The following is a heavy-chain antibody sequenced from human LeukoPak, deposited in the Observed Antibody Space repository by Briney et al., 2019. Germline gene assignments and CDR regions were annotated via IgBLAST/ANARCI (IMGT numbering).Heavy chain of an antibody. CDR3: AKGARSGSFCALDY. CDR2: ISGSGGST. J-gene: IGHJ4*02. D-gene: IGHD1-26*01. V-gene: IGHV3-23*01. CDR1: SXXA. Sequence: SXXAXXWVRQAPGKGLEWVSAISGSGGSTYYADSVKGRFTISRDNSKNTLYLQMNSLRAEDTAVYYCAKGARSGSFCALDYWGQGTLVX.